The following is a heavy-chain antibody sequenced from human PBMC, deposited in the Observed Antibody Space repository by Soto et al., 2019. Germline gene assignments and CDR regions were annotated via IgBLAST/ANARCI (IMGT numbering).Heavy chain of an antibody. Sequence: GGSLRLSCADSGFTFSSYAMSWVRQAPGKGLEWVSAISGSGGSTYYADSVKGRFTISRDNSKNTLYLQMNSLRAEDTAVYYCATGGSGCYYFDYWGQGTLVTVSS. J-gene: IGHJ4*02. CDR3: ATGGSGCYYFDY. D-gene: IGHD3-22*01. V-gene: IGHV3-23*01. CDR1: GFTFSSYA. CDR2: ISGSGGST.